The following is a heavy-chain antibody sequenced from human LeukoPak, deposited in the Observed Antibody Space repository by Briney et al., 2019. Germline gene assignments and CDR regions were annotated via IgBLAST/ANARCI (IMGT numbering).Heavy chain of an antibody. CDR1: GFTFSSCA. D-gene: IGHD6-13*01. J-gene: IGHJ4*02. Sequence: PGRSLRLSCAASGFTFSSCAMHWVRQAPGRGLEWLAIISYDGNNKYYADSVKGRFTISRDNSKNTLYLQMNSLRAEDTAVYYCARVNAMAAADHYWGQGTLVTVSS. V-gene: IGHV3-30*03. CDR3: ARVNAMAAADHY. CDR2: ISYDGNNK.